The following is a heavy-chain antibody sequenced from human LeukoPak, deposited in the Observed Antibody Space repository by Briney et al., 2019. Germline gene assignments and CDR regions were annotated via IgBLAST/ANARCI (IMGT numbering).Heavy chain of an antibody. CDR2: ISGSGGST. V-gene: IGHV3-23*01. D-gene: IGHD2-8*01. Sequence: HSGGSLRLSCAASGFTFSSYAMSWVRQAPGKGLEWVSAISGSGGSTFYADSVKGRFTMSRDNSKNTLYLQMNSLRAEDTAVYYCAKEASYCTNGVCYSRIFDTWSQGTLVTVSS. CDR3: AKEASYCTNGVCYSRIFDT. J-gene: IGHJ5*02. CDR1: GFTFSSYA.